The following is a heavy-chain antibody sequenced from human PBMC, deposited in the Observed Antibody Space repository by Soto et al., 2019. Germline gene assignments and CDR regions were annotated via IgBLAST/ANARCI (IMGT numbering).Heavy chain of an antibody. CDR1: GYTFSTSG. Sequence: QVQLVQSGAEVRKPGASVKVSCKASGYTFSTSGMSWLRQAPGQGLEWMGWISTYNGDTNDAPKFQDRVTMTSDTSTSTAYMELRSLRSDDTAVYYCARAGAAPYYYYGMDVWGQGTRVIVSS. CDR2: ISTYNGDT. V-gene: IGHV1-18*01. CDR3: ARAGAAPYYYYGMDV. D-gene: IGHD2-15*01. J-gene: IGHJ6*02.